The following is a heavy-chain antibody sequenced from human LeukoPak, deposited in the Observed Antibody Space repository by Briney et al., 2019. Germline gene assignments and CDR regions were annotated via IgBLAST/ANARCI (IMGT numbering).Heavy chain of an antibody. Sequence: GASVKVSCKASGGTFSSYAISWVRQAPGQGLEWMGGIIPIFGTANYALKFQGRVTITADKSTSTAYMELSSLRSEDTAVYYCARSSVVTAMVHLDYWGQGTLVTVSS. J-gene: IGHJ4*02. CDR2: IIPIFGTA. V-gene: IGHV1-69*06. CDR3: ARSSVVTAMVHLDY. CDR1: GGTFSSYA. D-gene: IGHD2-21*02.